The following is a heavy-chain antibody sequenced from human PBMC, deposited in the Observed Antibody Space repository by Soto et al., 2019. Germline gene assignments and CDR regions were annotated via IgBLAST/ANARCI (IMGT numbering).Heavy chain of an antibody. CDR2: IYSGGST. CDR3: ARDPHDDGGNSGI. J-gene: IGHJ4*02. D-gene: IGHD4-17*01. V-gene: IGHV3-53*02. Sequence: EVQLVETGGGLIQPGGSLRLSYAASGFTVSSNYMSWVRQAPGKGLEWVSVIYSGGSTYYADSVKGRFTISRDNSKNTLYLQMNSLRAEDTAVYYGARDPHDDGGNSGIWGQGTLVTVSS. CDR1: GFTVSSNY.